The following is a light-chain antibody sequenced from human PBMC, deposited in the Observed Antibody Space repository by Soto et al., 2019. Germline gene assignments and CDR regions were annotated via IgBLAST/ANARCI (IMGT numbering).Light chain of an antibody. J-gene: IGKJ1*01. V-gene: IGKV1-39*01. Sequence: DIQMTQSPSSLSASVGDRVTITCRAGQSISEYLSWYQQKPGKAPKLLIYSTSTLQSGVPSRFSGSVSGTDFTLTISSLQTEDFATYYCLQTYTTPWTFGQGTKVEIK. CDR3: LQTYTTPWT. CDR2: STS. CDR1: QSISEY.